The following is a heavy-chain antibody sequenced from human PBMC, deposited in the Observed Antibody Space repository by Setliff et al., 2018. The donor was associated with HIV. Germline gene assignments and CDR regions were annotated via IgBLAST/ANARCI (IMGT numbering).Heavy chain of an antibody. CDR2: ISTSGDST. D-gene: IGHD5-18*01. CDR1: GFTFSSYA. Sequence: PGGSLRHSCAASGFTFSSYAMSWVRQAPGKGLEWVSAISTSGDSTYYADSVKGRFTISRDNSKNTLYLQMNSLRAEDTAVYYCAKDNTWIPNGFDYWGQGTLVTVSS. V-gene: IGHV3-23*01. J-gene: IGHJ4*02. CDR3: AKDNTWIPNGFDY.